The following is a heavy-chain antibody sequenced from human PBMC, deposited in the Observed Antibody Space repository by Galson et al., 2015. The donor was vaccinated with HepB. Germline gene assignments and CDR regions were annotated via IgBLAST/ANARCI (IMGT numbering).Heavy chain of an antibody. Sequence: SVKVSCKASGYVFNNYAINWVRQAPGQGLEWMGWININTENPTYAQGFTGRFAFSLDTSIITAYLEISSLKAEDTAVYYCARGRYGDYANDAFDIWGQGTTVTVSS. D-gene: IGHD5-12*01. J-gene: IGHJ3*02. CDR3: ARGRYGDYANDAFDI. CDR1: GYVFNNYA. CDR2: ININTENP. V-gene: IGHV7-4-1*02.